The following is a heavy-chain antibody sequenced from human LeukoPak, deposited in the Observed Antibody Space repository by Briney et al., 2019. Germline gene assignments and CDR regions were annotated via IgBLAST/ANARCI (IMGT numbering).Heavy chain of an antibody. J-gene: IGHJ3*02. CDR3: ASAPPIFIVVVPAAHDAFDI. CDR1: GFTFSSYA. D-gene: IGHD2-2*01. CDR2: IYYSGST. Sequence: PGGSLRLSCAASGFTFSSYAMSWVRQAPGKGLEWIGSIYYSGSTYYNPSLKSRVTISVDTSKNQFSLKLSSVTAADTAVYYCASAPPIFIVVVPAAHDAFDIWGQGTMVTVSS. V-gene: IGHV4-39*01.